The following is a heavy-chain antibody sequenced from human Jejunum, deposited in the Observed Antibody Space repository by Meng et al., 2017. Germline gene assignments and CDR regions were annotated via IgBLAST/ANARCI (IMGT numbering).Heavy chain of an antibody. J-gene: IGHJ4*01. D-gene: IGHD2-15*01. CDR2: ISYTGST. Sequence: SETLSLTCTVSGGSIGSSIYRWGWIRQPPGKGLEWIATISYTGSTSYNPSLKSRVTISIDTSKNQFSLKLSSVTAADTAIYYCARDLGWYRHDYWGHGTRVTVSS. CDR1: GGSIGSSIYR. V-gene: IGHV4-39*07. CDR3: ARDLGWYRHDY.